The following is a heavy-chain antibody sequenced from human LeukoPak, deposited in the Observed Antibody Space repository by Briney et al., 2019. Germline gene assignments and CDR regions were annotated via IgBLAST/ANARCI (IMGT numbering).Heavy chain of an antibody. Sequence: SETLSLTCAVYGGSFSGYYWSWIRQPPGKGLEWIGYIYYSGRTNYNPSLKSRVTISVDTSKNQFFLKLSSVTAADTAVYYCARGVSYYDSSGYYSYYYMDVWGKGTTVTISS. CDR2: IYYSGRT. CDR3: ARGVSYYDSSGYYSYYYMDV. CDR1: GGSFSGYY. V-gene: IGHV4-59*01. J-gene: IGHJ6*03. D-gene: IGHD3-22*01.